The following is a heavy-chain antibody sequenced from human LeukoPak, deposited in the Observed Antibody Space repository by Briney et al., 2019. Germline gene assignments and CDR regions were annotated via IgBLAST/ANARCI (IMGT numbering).Heavy chain of an antibody. CDR1: GGSISSSVHY. J-gene: IGHJ4*02. CDR3: ARAHYEDVWGSYRTDPNYFDY. V-gene: IGHV4-39*01. Sequence: IPSETLPLTCTVSGGSISSSVHYWGWIRQPPGKGLEWFGSIYYNGNTYYNPSLKSRVTIFVDTSKNQFSLKLTSVTAADTAVYYCARAHYEDVWGSYRTDPNYFDYWGQGNLVTVSS. D-gene: IGHD3-16*02. CDR2: IYYNGNT.